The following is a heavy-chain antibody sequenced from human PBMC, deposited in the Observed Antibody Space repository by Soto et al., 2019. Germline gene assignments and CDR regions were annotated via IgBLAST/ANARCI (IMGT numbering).Heavy chain of an antibody. J-gene: IGHJ3*02. Sequence: QLQLQESGPGLVKPSETLSLTCTVSGGSISSSSYYWGWIRQPPGKGLEWIGSIYYSGSTYYNPSLKSRVTISVDTSKNQFSLKLSSVTAADTAVYYCARLYRAYGDYEDASAFDIWGQGTMVTVSS. D-gene: IGHD4-17*01. CDR2: IYYSGST. CDR1: GGSISSSSYY. V-gene: IGHV4-39*01. CDR3: ARLYRAYGDYEDASAFDI.